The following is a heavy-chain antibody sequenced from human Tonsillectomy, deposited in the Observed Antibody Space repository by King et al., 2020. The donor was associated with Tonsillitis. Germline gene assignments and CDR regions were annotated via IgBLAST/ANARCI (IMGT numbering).Heavy chain of an antibody. CDR2: IDPHSGGT. CDR1: GYNFSDSITGSY. Sequence: QVQLVQSGAEVKKPGASLKVSCTASGYNFSDSITGSYIHWVRQAPGQGLQWMGWIDPHSGGTDYAQMFQGRLTMARDTSSGTFYMELSRLRSDDTAVYYCAKEKKGFGGLLRCWGQGTLVTVSS. V-gene: IGHV1-2*02. CDR3: AKEKKGFGGLLRC. D-gene: IGHD3-10*01. J-gene: IGHJ4*02.